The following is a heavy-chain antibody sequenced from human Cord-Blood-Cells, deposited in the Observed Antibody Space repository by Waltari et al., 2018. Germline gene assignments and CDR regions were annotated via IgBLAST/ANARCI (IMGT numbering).Heavy chain of an antibody. CDR2: ISYDGSNK. V-gene: IGHV3-30-3*01. Sequence: QVQLVESGGGVVQPGRSLRLSCAAPAFTFSSYALPWVRQAPGKGLEWVAVISYDGSNKYYADSVKGRFTISRDNSKNTLYLQMNSLRAEDTAVYYCARGNWDDAFDIWGQGTMVTVSS. J-gene: IGHJ3*02. D-gene: IGHD7-27*01. CDR1: AFTFSSYA. CDR3: ARGNWDDAFDI.